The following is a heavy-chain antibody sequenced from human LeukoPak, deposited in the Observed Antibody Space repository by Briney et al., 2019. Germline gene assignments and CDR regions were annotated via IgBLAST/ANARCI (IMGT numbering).Heavy chain of an antibody. J-gene: IGHJ4*02. CDR3: ARSTSHYYDSSGYYWTLDY. CDR2: IYTSGST. Sequence: SETLSLTCTVSGGSISSYYWSWIRQPAGKGLEWIGRIYTSGSTNYNPSLKSRVTMSVDTSKNQFSLKLSSVTAADTAVYYCARSTSHYYDSSGYYWTLDYWGQGTLVTVSS. CDR1: GGSISSYY. V-gene: IGHV4-4*07. D-gene: IGHD3-22*01.